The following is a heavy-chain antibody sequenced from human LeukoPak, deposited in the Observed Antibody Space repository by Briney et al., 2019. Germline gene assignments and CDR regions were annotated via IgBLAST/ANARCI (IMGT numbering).Heavy chain of an antibody. Sequence: QSGGSLRLSCAASGFTFSTYAMSWVRQAPGKGLEWVSSITGGHFPTYYTDSVKGRFTISRDNSKNTLYLQMNSLRADDTAVYYCTRDPNGDYVGAFESWGQGTLVTVSS. J-gene: IGHJ5*01. V-gene: IGHV3-23*01. CDR2: ITGGHFPT. CDR3: TRDPNGDYVGAFES. CDR1: GFTFSTYA. D-gene: IGHD4-17*01.